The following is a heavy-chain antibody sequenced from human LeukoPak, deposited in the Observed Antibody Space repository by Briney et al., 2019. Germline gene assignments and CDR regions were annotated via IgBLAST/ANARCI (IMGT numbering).Heavy chain of an antibody. CDR1: GDSISSTNYY. V-gene: IGHV4-39*01. Sequence: SETLSLTCTVSGDSISSTNYYWGWIRQPPGKGLEWIGSNYYSGKNYYSPSLKSRVTISVDTSKNQFSLKLSSVTAADTAVYYCARGYYDSSGYYEDDLNFDYWGQGTLVTVSS. D-gene: IGHD3-22*01. CDR3: ARGYYDSSGYYEDDLNFDY. J-gene: IGHJ4*02. CDR2: NYYSGKN.